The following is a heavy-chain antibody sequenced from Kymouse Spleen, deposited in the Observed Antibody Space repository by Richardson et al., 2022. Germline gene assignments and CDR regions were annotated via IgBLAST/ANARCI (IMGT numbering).Heavy chain of an antibody. CDR2: INSDGSST. V-gene: IGHV3-74*01. CDR3: ARDQGIL**YQLLGEPPLGL. CDR1: GFTFSSYW. J-gene: IGHJ4*02. Sequence: EVQLVESGGGLVQPGGSLRLSCAASGFTFSSYWMHWVRQAPGKGLVWVSRINSDGSSTSYADSVKGRFTISRDNAKNTLYLQMNSLRAEDTAVYYCARDQGIL**YQLLGEPPLGLLGPGNPGHRLL. D-gene: IGHD2-2*02.